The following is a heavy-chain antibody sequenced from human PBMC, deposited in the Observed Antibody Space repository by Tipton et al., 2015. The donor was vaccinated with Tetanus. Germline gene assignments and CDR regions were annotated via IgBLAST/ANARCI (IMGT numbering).Heavy chain of an antibody. Sequence: TLRLSCTVSGGSISSDAHYWSWIRQAPGKGLEWLGQIFHSGNTNYNPSLMSRVTLSLDTARGQFSLKLTSVTAADAAVYFCARDRRDFAYDSLGFYAPLYYFDNWGQGVRVTVSS. V-gene: IGHV4-30-4*01. CDR1: GGSISSDAHY. D-gene: IGHD3-22*01. CDR3: ARDRRDFAYDSLGFYAPLYYFDN. J-gene: IGHJ4*02. CDR2: IFHSGNT.